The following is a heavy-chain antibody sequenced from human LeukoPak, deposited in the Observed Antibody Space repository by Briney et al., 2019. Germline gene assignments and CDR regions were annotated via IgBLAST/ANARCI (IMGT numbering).Heavy chain of an antibody. D-gene: IGHD3-22*01. CDR2: IKEDGSEK. J-gene: IGHJ4*02. V-gene: IGHV3-7*03. CDR3: ARDETSGYYFPGY. Sequence: GGSLRLSCAASGFTFSSYWMSWVRQAPGKGLEWVANIKEDGSEKYYVDPVKGRFTISRDNAKNSLYLQMNSLRAEDTALYYCARDETSGYYFPGYWGQGTLVTVSS. CDR1: GFTFSSYW.